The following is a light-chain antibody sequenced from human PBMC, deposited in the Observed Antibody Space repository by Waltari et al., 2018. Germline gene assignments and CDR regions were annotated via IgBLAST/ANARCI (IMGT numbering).Light chain of an antibody. V-gene: IGKV3-20*01. CDR1: QSVSSSY. Sequence: VLTQTPGPLRLPQGERADRSCRPSQSVSSSYLAWYQQKPGQAPKLLIYATSSRATGIPDRFSGSGSGTEFTLTIGRLEPEDFAMYYCQLYGDSPFPFGPGTKVDLK. J-gene: IGKJ3*01. CDR3: QLYGDSPFP. CDR2: ATS.